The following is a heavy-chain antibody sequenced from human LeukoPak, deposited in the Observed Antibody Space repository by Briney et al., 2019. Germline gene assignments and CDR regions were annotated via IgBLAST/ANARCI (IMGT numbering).Heavy chain of an antibody. V-gene: IGHV3-23*01. Sequence: GGSLRLSCAASGFIFSNYWMSWVRQAPGKGLEWVSAISGSGGSTYYADSVKGRFTISRDNSKNTLYLQMNSLRAEDTAVYYCAKSGSSGRYSPYWYFDLWGRGTLVTVSS. CDR1: GFIFSNYW. D-gene: IGHD6-19*01. CDR2: ISGSGGST. CDR3: AKSGSSGRYSPYWYFDL. J-gene: IGHJ2*01.